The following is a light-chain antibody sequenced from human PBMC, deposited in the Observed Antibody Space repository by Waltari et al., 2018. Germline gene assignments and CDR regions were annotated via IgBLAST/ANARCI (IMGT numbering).Light chain of an antibody. CDR1: QSASSSY. CDR2: DAS. J-gene: IGKJ2*01. V-gene: IGKV3-11*01. CDR3: QQRSNWPPRYT. Sequence: DIVLTQSPATLSLSPGERATLSCRASQSASSSYFAWYQQKPGQAPRLLIYDASNRATGIPARFSGSGSGTDVTLTISSLEPEDFAVYYCQQRSNWPPRYTFGQWTKLEIK.